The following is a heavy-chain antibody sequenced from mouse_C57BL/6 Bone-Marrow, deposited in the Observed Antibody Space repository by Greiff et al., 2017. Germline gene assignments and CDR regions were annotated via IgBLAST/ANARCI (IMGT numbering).Heavy chain of an antibody. CDR3: ARNSREPPYGRSSFDY. V-gene: IGHV2-9-1*01. Sequence: VMLVESGPGLVAPSQSLSITCTVSGFSLTSYAISWVRQPPGKGLEWLGVIWTGGGTNYNSALKSRLSISKDNSKSQVFLKMNSMQTDDTARYYCARNSREPPYGRSSFDYWGQGTTLTVSS. CDR1: GFSLTSYA. D-gene: IGHD1-1*01. J-gene: IGHJ2*01. CDR2: IWTGGGT.